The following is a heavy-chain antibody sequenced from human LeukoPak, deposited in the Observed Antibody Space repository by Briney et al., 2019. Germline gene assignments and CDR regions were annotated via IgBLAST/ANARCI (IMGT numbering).Heavy chain of an antibody. J-gene: IGHJ4*02. CDR3: ASSILDEYYDSSGYYY. Sequence: GGSLRLSCAASGFTVSSNYMSWVRQAPGKGLEWVSVIYSGGSTYYADSVKGRFTISRDNSKNTLYLQMNSLRAEDTAVYYCASSILDEYYDSSGYYYWGQGTLVTVSS. D-gene: IGHD3-22*01. CDR2: IYSGGST. V-gene: IGHV3-66*01. CDR1: GFTVSSNY.